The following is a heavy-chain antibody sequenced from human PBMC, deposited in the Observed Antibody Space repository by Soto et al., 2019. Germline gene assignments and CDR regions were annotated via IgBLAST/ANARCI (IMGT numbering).Heavy chain of an antibody. Sequence: ASVKVSCKASGYTFTSYAMHWVRQAPGQRLEWMGWINAGNGNTKYSQKFQGRVTITRDTSASTAYMELSSLRSEDTAVYYCARDGRVEAAPYNWFDPWGQGTLVTVSS. CDR2: INAGNGNT. J-gene: IGHJ5*02. CDR1: GYTFTSYA. CDR3: ARDGRVEAAPYNWFDP. D-gene: IGHD6-13*01. V-gene: IGHV1-3*01.